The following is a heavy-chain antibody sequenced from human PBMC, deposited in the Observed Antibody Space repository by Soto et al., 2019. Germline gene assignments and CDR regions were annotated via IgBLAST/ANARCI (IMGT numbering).Heavy chain of an antibody. CDR3: ARGGLTTVTIYYYYYMDV. D-gene: IGHD4-17*01. V-gene: IGHV4-30-4*01. CDR2: IYYSGST. J-gene: IGHJ6*03. CDR1: GGSISSGDYY. Sequence: PSETLSLTCTVSGGSISSGDYYWSWIRQPPGKGLEWIGYIYYSGSTYYNPSLKSRVTISVDTSKNQFSLKLSSVTAADTAVYYCARGGLTTVTIYYYYYMDVWGKGTTVTVSS.